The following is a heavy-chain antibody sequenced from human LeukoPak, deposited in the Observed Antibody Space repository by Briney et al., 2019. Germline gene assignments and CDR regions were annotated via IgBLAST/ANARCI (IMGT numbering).Heavy chain of an antibody. V-gene: IGHV3-21*01. D-gene: IGHD5-24*01. CDR3: ARADVEMATIGNDY. CDR1: GFSFTTYG. Sequence: GGSLRLSCAASGFSFTTYGMHWVRQAPGKGLEWVSSISSSSSYIYYAASVKGRFTISRDNAKNSLYLQMNSLRAEDTAVYYCARADVEMATIGNDYWGQGTMVTVSP. J-gene: IGHJ4*02. CDR2: ISSSSSYI.